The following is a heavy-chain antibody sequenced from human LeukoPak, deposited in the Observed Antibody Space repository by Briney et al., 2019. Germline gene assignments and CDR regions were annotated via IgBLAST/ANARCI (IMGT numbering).Heavy chain of an antibody. J-gene: IGHJ5*02. CDR3: FDP. V-gene: IGHV4-34*01. D-gene: IGHD1-26*01. CDR1: GGSFSGYY. CDR2: INHSGST. Sequence: PSETLSLTCAVYGGSFSGYYWSWIRQPPGKGLEWIGEINHSGSTNYNPSLKSRVTISVDTSKNQFYTAVYYCARGWELKYNWFDPWGQGTLVTVSS.